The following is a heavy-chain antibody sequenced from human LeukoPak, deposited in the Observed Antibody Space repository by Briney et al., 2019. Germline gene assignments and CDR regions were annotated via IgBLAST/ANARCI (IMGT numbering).Heavy chain of an antibody. CDR3: ARGRYYYDSSGLDAFDI. V-gene: IGHV3-30*04. J-gene: IGHJ3*02. Sequence: GGSLRLSCAASGFTFSSYAMHWVRQAPGKGLEWVAVISYDGSNKYYADSVKGRFTISRDNSKNTLYLQMNSLRAEDTAVYYCARGRYYYDSSGLDAFDIWGQGTMVTVSS. D-gene: IGHD3-22*01. CDR1: GFTFSSYA. CDR2: ISYDGSNK.